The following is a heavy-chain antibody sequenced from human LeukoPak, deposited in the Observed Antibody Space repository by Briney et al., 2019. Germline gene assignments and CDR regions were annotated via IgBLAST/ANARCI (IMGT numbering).Heavy chain of an antibody. V-gene: IGHV5-51*01. CDR2: IYPGDSDT. D-gene: IGHD3-22*01. J-gene: IGHJ4*01. Sequence: GESLKISCKASGYSFTNYWIGWVRQMPGKGLEWMGIIYPGDSDTRYSPSFQGQVTISPDKSISTAYPQWSSLNASDTAIYHCGRHNAPYTSLVYYVSGGYPMDYWGQETLSPSPQ. CDR1: GYSFTNYW. CDR3: GRHNAPYTSLVYYVSGGYPMDY.